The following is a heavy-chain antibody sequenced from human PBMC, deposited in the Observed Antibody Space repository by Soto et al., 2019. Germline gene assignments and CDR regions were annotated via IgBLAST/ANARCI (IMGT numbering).Heavy chain of an antibody. D-gene: IGHD2-15*01. CDR2: INPSSGTT. CDR1: GYTFTSYY. Sequence: QVQLVQSGAEVKKPGASVRVSCKASGYTFTSYYIHWVRQAPGQGLEWMGVINPSSGTTSSAQKFQGRVTMTMDTSTTTVYMELSSLRSEDTAVYYCARPYCSGGSCYNWFDPWGQGTLVTVSS. V-gene: IGHV1-46*01. J-gene: IGHJ5*02. CDR3: ARPYCSGGSCYNWFDP.